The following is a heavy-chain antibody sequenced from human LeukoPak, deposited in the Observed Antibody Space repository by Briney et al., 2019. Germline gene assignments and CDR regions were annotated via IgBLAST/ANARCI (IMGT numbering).Heavy chain of an antibody. D-gene: IGHD4/OR15-4a*01. CDR2: INSDSSSI. Sequence: GGSLRLSCAASGFIFSSYTMHWVRQAPGKGLEWVSYINSDSSSIKYADSLKGRFTISRDNARNSVFLQMNSLRAEDAAVYYCARGKGYDAVDHWGQGTLATVSS. CDR3: ARGKGYDAVDH. CDR1: GFIFSSYT. V-gene: IGHV3-21*01. J-gene: IGHJ4*02.